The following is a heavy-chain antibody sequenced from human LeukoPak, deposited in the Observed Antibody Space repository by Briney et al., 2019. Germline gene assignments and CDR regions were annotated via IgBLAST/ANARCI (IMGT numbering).Heavy chain of an antibody. CDR3: ARLSGWFDY. CDR2: IYSGDST. CDR1: GFTVSSNY. Sequence: TGGSLRLSCAASGFTVSSNYMSWVRQAPGKGLEWVSLIYSGDSTYYAGSVKGRFTISRDNSKNTLYLQMNSLRPDDTAVYYCARLSGWFDYWGQGTLVTVSS. D-gene: IGHD6-19*01. V-gene: IGHV3-53*01. J-gene: IGHJ4*02.